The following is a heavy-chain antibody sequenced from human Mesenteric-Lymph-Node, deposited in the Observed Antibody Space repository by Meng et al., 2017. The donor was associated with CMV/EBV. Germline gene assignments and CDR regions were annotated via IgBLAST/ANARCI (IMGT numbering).Heavy chain of an antibody. CDR1: GGSISSYY. D-gene: IGHD3-10*01. V-gene: IGHV4-59*01. CDR3: ARGDGSSGFDP. J-gene: IGHJ5*02. Sequence: SETLSLTCTVSGGSISSYYWGWIRQPPGKGLEWIGYIYYTGITNYNPSLKSRVTISVDTSKNQLSLKLSSVTAADTAMYYCARGDGSSGFDPWGQGTLVTVSS. CDR2: IYYTGIT.